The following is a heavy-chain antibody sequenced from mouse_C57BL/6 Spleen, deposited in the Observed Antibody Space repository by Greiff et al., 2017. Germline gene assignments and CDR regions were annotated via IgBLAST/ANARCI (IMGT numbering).Heavy chain of an antibody. J-gene: IGHJ3*01. D-gene: IGHD2-5*01. V-gene: IGHV1-72*01. Sequence: QVQLQQPGAELVKPGASVKLSCKASGYTFTSYWMHWVKQRPGRGLEWIGRIDPNSGGTKYNEKFKSKATLTVDKPSSTAYMQLSSLTSADSAVYYCAREVAYYSNYAWFAYWGQGTLVTVSA. CDR2: IDPNSGGT. CDR3: AREVAYYSNYAWFAY. CDR1: GYTFTSYW.